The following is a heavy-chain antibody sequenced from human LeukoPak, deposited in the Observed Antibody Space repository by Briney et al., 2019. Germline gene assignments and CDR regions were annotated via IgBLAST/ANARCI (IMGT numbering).Heavy chain of an antibody. CDR2: INANSGDT. CDR1: GYTFTVYY. Sequence: GASVKVSCKASGYTFTVYYMHWVRQAPGQGLEWMGWINANSGDTKHAQKFQGRVTITRDTSISTACMELSRLRSDDTAMYYCAREISGYSDYWGQGTLVTVSS. CDR3: AREISGYSDY. D-gene: IGHD3-22*01. V-gene: IGHV1-2*02. J-gene: IGHJ4*02.